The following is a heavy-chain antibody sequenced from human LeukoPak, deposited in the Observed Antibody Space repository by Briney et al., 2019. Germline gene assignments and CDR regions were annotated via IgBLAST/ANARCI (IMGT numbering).Heavy chain of an antibody. Sequence: ASVKVSCKASGYTFTSYGISWVRQAPGQGLEWMGWISAYNGNTNYAQKLQGRVTMTTDTSTSTAYMELRSLRFDDTAVYYCARGGAGYFDPDAFDIWGQGTMVTVSS. CDR1: GYTFTSYG. CDR2: ISAYNGNT. CDR3: ARGGAGYFDPDAFDI. D-gene: IGHD3-9*01. V-gene: IGHV1-18*04. J-gene: IGHJ3*02.